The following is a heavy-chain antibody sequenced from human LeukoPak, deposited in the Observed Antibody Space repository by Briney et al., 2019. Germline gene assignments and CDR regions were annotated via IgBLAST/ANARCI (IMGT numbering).Heavy chain of an antibody. D-gene: IGHD5-18*01. CDR2: IKHDGNEK. J-gene: IGHJ4*02. CDR3: VKGGWIHILHY. CDR1: GFTFSSYW. Sequence: GGSLRLSCTASGFTFSSYWMTWVRQAPGKGLEWVANIKHDGNEKYYADSVVGRLTISGDNAKNSLFLQMNNVRAEDMAVYYCVKGGWIHILHYWGRGTQVTVSS. V-gene: IGHV3-7*01.